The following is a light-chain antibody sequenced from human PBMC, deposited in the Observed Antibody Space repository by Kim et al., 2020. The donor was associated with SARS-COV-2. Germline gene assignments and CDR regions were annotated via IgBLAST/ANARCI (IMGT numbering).Light chain of an antibody. CDR3: MQGTQWQCT. Sequence: QPASISCRSSQSLIYSDGNTYLSLFQQRPGQSPRRLIYWISKRDSGVPDRFSGSGSGTDFTLRISRVEAKDVGVYNCMQGTQWQCTFGQGTKLEIK. CDR1: QSLIYSDGNTY. CDR2: WIS. J-gene: IGKJ2*02. V-gene: IGKV2-30*01.